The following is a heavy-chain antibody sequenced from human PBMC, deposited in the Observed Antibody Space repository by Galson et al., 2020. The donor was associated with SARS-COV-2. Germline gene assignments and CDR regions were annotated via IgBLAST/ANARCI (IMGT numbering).Heavy chain of an antibody. D-gene: IGHD6-19*01. V-gene: IGHV3-48*03. CDR2: ISDSGSTI. CDR3: ARTPRVGLVYFDY. Sequence: GGSLRLSCAASGFTFSNYEMNWVRQAPGKGLEWVSYISDSGSTIYYADSLKGRFTISRDNAKNSLFLQMNSLRAEDTAVYYCARTPRVGLVYFDYWGQVTLVTVSS. CDR1: GFTFSNYE. J-gene: IGHJ4*02.